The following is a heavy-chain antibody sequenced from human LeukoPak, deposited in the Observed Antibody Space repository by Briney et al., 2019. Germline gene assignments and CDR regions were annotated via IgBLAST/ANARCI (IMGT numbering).Heavy chain of an antibody. D-gene: IGHD2-15*01. J-gene: IGHJ4*02. CDR2: IYRGDT. CDR1: GFTAGYNY. Sequence: GGSLRLSCAVSGFTAGYNYMSWVRQAPGNGLEWVSVIYRGDTYYADSVKGRFTISGDDSQNPVFLQMNRLAADDTAVYFCASYYCSSGSCYFDTWGQGTLVAVSS. CDR3: ASYYCSSGSCYFDT. V-gene: IGHV3-53*01.